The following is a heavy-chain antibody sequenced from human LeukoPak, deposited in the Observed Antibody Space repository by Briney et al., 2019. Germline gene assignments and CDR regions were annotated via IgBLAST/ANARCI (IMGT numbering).Heavy chain of an antibody. CDR2: IYHSGST. V-gene: IGHV4-38-2*01. D-gene: IGHD3-3*01. CDR1: GYSISSGYY. CDR3: ARLTSYYDFWSGEFDP. J-gene: IGHJ5*02. Sequence: SETLSLTCAVSGYSISSGYYWGWIRQPPGKGLEWIGSIYHSGSTYYNPSLKSRVTISVDTSKNQFSLKLSSVTAADTAAYYCARLTSYYDFWSGEFDPWGQGTLVTVSS.